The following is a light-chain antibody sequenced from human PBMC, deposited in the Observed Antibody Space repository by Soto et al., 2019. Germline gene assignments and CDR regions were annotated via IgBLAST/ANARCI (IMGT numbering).Light chain of an antibody. CDR2: AAS. V-gene: IGKV1-39*01. Sequence: DLQLTQAPSSLSASVGDRVTITCRASETIARYLNWYQQKPGKAPNLLIYAASTLKSGFPSRFSGTGSGTDFTLTISRLQPEDFATYYCQQTYNPPRTCGQGTKVESK. J-gene: IGKJ1*01. CDR1: ETIARY. CDR3: QQTYNPPRT.